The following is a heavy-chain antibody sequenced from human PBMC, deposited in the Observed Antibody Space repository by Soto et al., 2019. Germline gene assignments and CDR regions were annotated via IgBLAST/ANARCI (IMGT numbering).Heavy chain of an antibody. Sequence: SETLSPTSILSADLRSFTTYYWGRLRQPPGKGLQWIRSLSYHGDIVYDPTLKGRVAMSVGTSKKQSSMQVTAMTAADTAVYYCARHRIEVAWRGFDYWGQGSPVTVSS. CDR3: ARHRIEVAWRGFDY. CDR1: ADLRSFTTYY. V-gene: IGHV4-39*01. D-gene: IGHD1-1*01. CDR2: LSYHGDI. J-gene: IGHJ4*02.